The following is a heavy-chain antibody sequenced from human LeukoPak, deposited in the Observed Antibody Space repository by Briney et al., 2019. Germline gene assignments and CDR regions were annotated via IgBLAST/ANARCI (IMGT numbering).Heavy chain of an antibody. J-gene: IGHJ3*02. Sequence: PSETLSLTCTVSGGSISSYYWSWIRQPPGKGLEWIGYIYYSGSTNYNPSLKSRVTISVDTSKIQFSLKLSSVTAADTAVYYCARDMRCSGGSCYDAFDIWGQGTMVTVSS. CDR3: ARDMRCSGGSCYDAFDI. CDR1: GGSISSYY. V-gene: IGHV4-59*01. D-gene: IGHD2-15*01. CDR2: IYYSGST.